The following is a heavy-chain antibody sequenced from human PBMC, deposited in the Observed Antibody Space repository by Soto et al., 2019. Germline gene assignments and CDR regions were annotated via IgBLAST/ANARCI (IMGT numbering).Heavy chain of an antibody. CDR3: AKDREGDGYNNY. CDR2: ISGSGGST. D-gene: IGHD5-12*01. Sequence: GSLRLSCAASGFTFSSYAMSWVRQAPGKGLEWVSAISGSGGSTYYADSVKGRFTISRDNSKNTLYLQMNSLRAEDTAVYYCAKDREGDGYNNYWGQGTLVTVSS. CDR1: GFTFSSYA. V-gene: IGHV3-23*01. J-gene: IGHJ4*02.